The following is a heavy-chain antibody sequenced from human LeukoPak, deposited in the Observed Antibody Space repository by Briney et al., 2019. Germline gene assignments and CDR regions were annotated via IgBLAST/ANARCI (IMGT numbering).Heavy chain of an antibody. Sequence: GGSLRLSCVASGFSISSHWMRWLRQAPGKGLEWVANIKADGSQQYYADSVKGRFTISRDNSKNTLYLQMNSLRAEDTAVYYCAISSDWTSLDYWGQGTLVTVSS. D-gene: IGHD6-19*01. CDR1: GFSISSHW. CDR3: AISSDWTSLDY. CDR2: IKADGSQQ. V-gene: IGHV3-7*03. J-gene: IGHJ4*02.